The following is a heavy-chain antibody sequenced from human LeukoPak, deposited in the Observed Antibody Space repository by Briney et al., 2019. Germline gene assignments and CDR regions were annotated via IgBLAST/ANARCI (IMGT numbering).Heavy chain of an antibody. J-gene: IGHJ5*02. CDR1: FXXYW. V-gene: IGHV3-74*01. Sequence: FXXYWMXWVRQXXXXXXXXXSRINSDGSTTNYADSVKGRFTISRDNAENTLYLQMNSLRVDDTAVYYCARRVSATRWFDPWGQGTLVTVSS. CDR2: INSDGSTT. D-gene: IGHD2-15*01. CDR3: ARRVSATRWFDP.